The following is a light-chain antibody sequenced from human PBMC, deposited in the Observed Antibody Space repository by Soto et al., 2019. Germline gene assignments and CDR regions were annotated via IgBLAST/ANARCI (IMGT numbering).Light chain of an antibody. CDR1: SSDVGSYNL. CDR2: EGT. Sequence: QSALTQPASVSGSPGQSITISCTGTSSDVGSYNLVSWYQQHPGKAPKLMIYEGTKRPSGVSNRFSGSKSGNTASLTISGLQSEHDADYYCFSYAGSSTYVFGTGTKLTVL. J-gene: IGLJ1*01. CDR3: FSYAGSSTYV. V-gene: IGLV2-23*01.